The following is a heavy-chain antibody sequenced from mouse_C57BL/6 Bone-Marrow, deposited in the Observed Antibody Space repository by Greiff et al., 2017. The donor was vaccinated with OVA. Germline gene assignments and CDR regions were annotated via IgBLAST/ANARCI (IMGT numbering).Heavy chain of an antibody. CDR1: GYTFTDYN. CDR2: INPNNGGT. D-gene: IGHD1-1*01. Sequence: VQLKQSGPELVKPGASVKMSCKASGYTFTDYNMHWVKQSHGKSLEWIGYINPNNGGTSYNQKFKGKATLTVNKSSSTAYMELRSLTSEDSAVYYCARRGYGSSHWYFDVWGTGTTVTVSS. J-gene: IGHJ1*03. V-gene: IGHV1-22*01. CDR3: ARRGYGSSHWYFDV.